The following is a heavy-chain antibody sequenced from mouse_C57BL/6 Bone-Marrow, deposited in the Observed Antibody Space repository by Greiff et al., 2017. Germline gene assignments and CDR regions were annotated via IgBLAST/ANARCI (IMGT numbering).Heavy chain of an antibody. CDR3: VRQGRAMDY. V-gene: IGHV10-1*01. Sequence: EVKVVESGGGLVQPKGSLKLSCAASGSSFNTYAMNWVRQAPGKGLEWVARIRSKSNNYATYYADSVKDRFTISRDDSESMLYLQMNNLKTEDTAMYYCVRQGRAMDYWGQGTSVTVSS. D-gene: IGHD3-3*01. CDR1: GSSFNTYA. CDR2: IRSKSNNYAT. J-gene: IGHJ4*01.